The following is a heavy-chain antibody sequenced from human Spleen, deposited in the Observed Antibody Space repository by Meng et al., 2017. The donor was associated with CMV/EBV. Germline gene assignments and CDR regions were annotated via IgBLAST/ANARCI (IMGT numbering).Heavy chain of an antibody. J-gene: IGHJ5*02. V-gene: IGHV4-34*01. Sequence: SETLSLTCTVSGGSISSYYWSWIRQPPGKGLEWIGEINHSGSTNYNPSLKSRVTISVDTSKTQFSLELSSVTAADTAVYYCAREDLLWWVDPWGPGTLVTV. D-gene: IGHD2-21*01. CDR1: GGSISSYY. CDR2: INHSGST. CDR3: AREDLLWWVDP.